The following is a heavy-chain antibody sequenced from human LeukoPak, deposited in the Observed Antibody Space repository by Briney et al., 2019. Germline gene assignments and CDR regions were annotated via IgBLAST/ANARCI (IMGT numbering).Heavy chain of an antibody. J-gene: IGHJ4*02. CDR2: IYYSGST. CDR1: SGSISSSGYY. V-gene: IGHV4-31*03. D-gene: IGHD3-10*01. Sequence: PSETLSLTCTVSSGSISSSGYYCSWIRQHPGKGLEWIGCIYYSGSTYYNPSLKSRVTISVDTSKNQFSLSLSSVTAADTAVYYCARNADMYYYVDNWGQRTLVTVSS. CDR3: ARNADMYYYVDN.